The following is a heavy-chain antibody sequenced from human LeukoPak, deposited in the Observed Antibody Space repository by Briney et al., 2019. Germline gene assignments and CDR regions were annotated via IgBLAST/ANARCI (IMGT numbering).Heavy chain of an antibody. CDR3: ARWVGASGFDY. CDR1: GFIFSSYG. J-gene: IGHJ4*02. Sequence: GRSLRLSCAPSGFIFSSYGMHWVRQAPGKGLEWVAVIWYDGSNKYYADSVKGRFSISRDNSKNTLYLQMNSLRAEDTAVYYCARWVGASGFDYWGQGTLVTVSS. D-gene: IGHD1-26*01. V-gene: IGHV3-33*01. CDR2: IWYDGSNK.